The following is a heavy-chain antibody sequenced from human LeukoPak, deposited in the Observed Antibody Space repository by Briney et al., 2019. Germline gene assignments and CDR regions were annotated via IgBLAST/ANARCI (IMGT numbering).Heavy chain of an antibody. D-gene: IGHD2-2*01. V-gene: IGHV3-23*01. CDR2: ISGSGGST. Sequence: GGSLRLSCAASGFTFSSYAMSWVRQAPGKGLEWVSAISGSGGSTYYADSVKGRFTISRDNSKNTLYLQMNSLRAEDTAVYYCAEHHLPATAPGTLDYWGQGTLVTVSS. J-gene: IGHJ4*02. CDR1: GFTFSSYA. CDR3: AEHHLPATAPGTLDY.